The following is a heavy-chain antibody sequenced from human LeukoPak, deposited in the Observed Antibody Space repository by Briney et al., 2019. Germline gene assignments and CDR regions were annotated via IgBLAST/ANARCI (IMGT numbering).Heavy chain of an antibody. CDR1: GYTFSGYY. CDR3: AREVFSGYNRKASDY. Sequence: ASAKVSCKTSGYTFSGYYMHWVRQAPGQGLEWMGCFNPNSGDTKYAQKFQGGITLTWDTSSSTAHMEVSRLRSDDTAVYFCAREVFSGYNRKASDYWGQGTLVTVSS. J-gene: IGHJ4*02. V-gene: IGHV1-2*02. D-gene: IGHD1-14*01. CDR2: FNPNSGDT.